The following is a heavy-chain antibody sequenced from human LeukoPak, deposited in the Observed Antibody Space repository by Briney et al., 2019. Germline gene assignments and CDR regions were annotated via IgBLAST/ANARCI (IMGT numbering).Heavy chain of an antibody. V-gene: IGHV3-30*03. CDR3: ARDLRRYAAYYFDY. J-gene: IGHJ4*02. CDR2: ISSDGRDK. CDR1: GFTFSGYA. Sequence: GGSLRLSCAASGFTFSGYAIHWVRQAPGKGLEWVAVISSDGRDKHHADSVKGRFTISRDNSKNTLYLQTNSLRAEDTAVYYCARDLRRYAAYYFDYWGQGTLVTVSS. D-gene: IGHD5/OR15-5a*01.